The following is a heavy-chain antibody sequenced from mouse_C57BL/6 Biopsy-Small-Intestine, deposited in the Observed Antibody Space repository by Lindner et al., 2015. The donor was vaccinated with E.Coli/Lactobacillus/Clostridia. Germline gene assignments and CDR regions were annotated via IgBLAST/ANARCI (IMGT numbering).Heavy chain of an antibody. D-gene: IGHD1-1*01. CDR2: IISILDTT. CDR3: ARDCPTTTCYGYYGLDV. V-gene: IGHV1-64*01. Sequence: SVKVSCKASGGTFNSYTISWVRQAPGQGLQWMGRIISILDTTNYAQKFQGRVTFTADKSTSTTYMELTSLTSEDTATYYCARDCPTTTCYGYYGLDVWGQGTTVTVSS. J-gene: IGHJ1*01. CDR1: GGTFNSYT.